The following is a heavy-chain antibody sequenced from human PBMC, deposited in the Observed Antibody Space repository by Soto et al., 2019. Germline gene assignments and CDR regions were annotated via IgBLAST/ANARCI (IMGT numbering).Heavy chain of an antibody. V-gene: IGHV1-8*01. J-gene: IGHJ6*03. D-gene: IGHD2-2*01. Sequence: ASVKVSCKASGYTFTSYDINWVRQATGQGLEWMGWMNPNSGNTGYAQKFQGRVTMTRNTSISTAYMELSSLRSEDTAVYYCARGRRVVPAANTYYYYYYMDVWGKGTTVTVSS. CDR3: ARGRRVVPAANTYYYYYYMDV. CDR1: GYTFTSYD. CDR2: MNPNSGNT.